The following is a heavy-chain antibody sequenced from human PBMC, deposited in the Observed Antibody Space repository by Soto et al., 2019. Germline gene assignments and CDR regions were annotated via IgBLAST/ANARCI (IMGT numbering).Heavy chain of an antibody. V-gene: IGHV3-23*01. CDR1: GFTFSNFA. CDR2: ISGGGGTT. CDR3: AKGGTFFGPDY. Sequence: GGSLRLSCAASGFTFSNFAMSWVRQAPGKGLEWVSAISGGGGTTYSADSVKGRLTISRDNSKHTVYLQMNSLRVEDTAVYYCAKGGTFFGPDYWGQGTLVTVSS. D-gene: IGHD3-3*01. J-gene: IGHJ4*02.